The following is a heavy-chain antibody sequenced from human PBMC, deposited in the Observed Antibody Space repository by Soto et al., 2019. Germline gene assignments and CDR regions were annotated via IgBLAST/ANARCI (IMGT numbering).Heavy chain of an antibody. CDR3: ARMVDVPYYYYGLDV. Sequence: QVQLVQSGAEVKKPGASVKVSCKASGYSFTRYGISWVRQAPGQGLEWMGWISGYNANTNYPENLQGRVTMTTDTTTSTAYMEVRSLLSADTAVYYCARMVDVPYYYYGLDVWGQGTTVTVSS. J-gene: IGHJ6*02. V-gene: IGHV1-18*01. CDR1: GYSFTRYG. D-gene: IGHD2-15*01. CDR2: ISGYNANT.